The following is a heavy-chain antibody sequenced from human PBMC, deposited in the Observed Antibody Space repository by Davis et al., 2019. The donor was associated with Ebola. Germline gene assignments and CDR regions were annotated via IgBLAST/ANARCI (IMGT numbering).Heavy chain of an antibody. V-gene: IGHV3-21*04. CDR1: GFTFSSYS. CDR2: ISSSSSYI. J-gene: IGHJ4*02. D-gene: IGHD6-19*01. CDR3: ARVVSGY. Sequence: GSLRLSCAASGFTFSSYSMNWVRQAPGKGLEWVSSISSSSSYIYYADSVKGRFIISRDNAKNSLYLQMNSLRDEDTAVYYCARVVSGYWGQGLLVTVSS.